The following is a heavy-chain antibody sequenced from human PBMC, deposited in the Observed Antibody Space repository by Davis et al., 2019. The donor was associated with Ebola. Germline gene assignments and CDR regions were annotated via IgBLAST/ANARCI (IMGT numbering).Heavy chain of an antibody. CDR1: GYTFTGYY. J-gene: IGHJ6*03. Sequence: ASVKVSCKASGYTFTGYYMHWVRQAPGQGLEWMGWINPHTGDTYYAQKFQGWVTMTRDTSISTAYMELGRLRSDDTAVYYCARDHGGVAAAQGYYYYMDVWGKGTTVTVSS. V-gene: IGHV1-2*04. CDR3: ARDHGGVAAAQGYYYYMDV. D-gene: IGHD6-13*01. CDR2: INPHTGDT.